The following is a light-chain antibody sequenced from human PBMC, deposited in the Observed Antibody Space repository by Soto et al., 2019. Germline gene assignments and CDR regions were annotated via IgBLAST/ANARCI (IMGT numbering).Light chain of an antibody. CDR3: SSYTSSSTLL. CDR2: GVT. Sequence: QSALTQPASVSGSPGQSITISCTGSGSDIGAYNYVSWYQQHPGKAPKLLIHGVTRRPSGVSSRFSASKSAYTASLTISGLQAEDEANYYCSSYTSSSTLLFGGGTQLTVL. CDR1: GSDIGAYNY. J-gene: IGLJ2*01. V-gene: IGLV2-14*01.